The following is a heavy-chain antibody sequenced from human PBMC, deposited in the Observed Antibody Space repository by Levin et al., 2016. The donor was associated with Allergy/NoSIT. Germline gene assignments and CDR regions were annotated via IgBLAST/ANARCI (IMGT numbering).Heavy chain of an antibody. CDR3: ARGSMVRGVSMDV. Sequence: GESLKISCAASGFTFSRYAMHWVRQAPGKGLEWVAVISKDGSNKYDADSVKGRFTISRDNSKNTLYLQMNSLRTEDTAVYYCARGSMVRGVSMDVWGQGTTVTVSS. V-gene: IGHV3-30*04. CDR2: ISKDGSNK. CDR1: GFTFSRYA. D-gene: IGHD3-10*01. J-gene: IGHJ6*02.